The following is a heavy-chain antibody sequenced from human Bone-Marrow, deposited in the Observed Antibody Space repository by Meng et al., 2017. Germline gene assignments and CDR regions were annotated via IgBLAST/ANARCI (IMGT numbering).Heavy chain of an antibody. CDR1: GASISSSHW. J-gene: IGHJ5*02. D-gene: IGHD3-3*01. Sequence: QRSGQGLVKPSGTLSFTGAFSGASISSSHWWGWVRQPPGKGLEWIGEIYHDGSTNYTPSLKSRVTISVDKSKNQFSLKLSSVTAADTAVYYCARAAYDIWSGYAPWGQGSLVTVSS. CDR3: ARAAYDIWSGYAP. CDR2: IYHDGST. V-gene: IGHV4-4*02.